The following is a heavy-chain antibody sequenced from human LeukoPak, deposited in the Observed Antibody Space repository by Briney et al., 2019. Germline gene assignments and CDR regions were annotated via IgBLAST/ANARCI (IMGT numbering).Heavy chain of an antibody. V-gene: IGHV3-30*02. CDR3: ARVLDYGDYGGFDY. CDR2: IRYDGSSK. Sequence: GGSLRLSCAPSGFTFSTYGMHWVRQAPGKGLQWVAFIRYDGSSKYYADSVKGRFTISRDNSKNTLYLEMNRLRAEDTAVYYCARVLDYGDYGGFDYWGQGTLVTVSS. CDR1: GFTFSTYG. D-gene: IGHD4-17*01. J-gene: IGHJ4*02.